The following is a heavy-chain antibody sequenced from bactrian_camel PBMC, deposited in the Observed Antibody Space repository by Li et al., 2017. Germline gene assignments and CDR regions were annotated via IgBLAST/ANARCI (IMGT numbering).Heavy chain of an antibody. V-gene: IGHV3S55*01. Sequence: SFVMAWFRQAPGSEREPVAIIDSDGGTEYVDSVKGRFTTSRNNAKNTLYLQLNSLKTEDTAMYYCVKNGISWWDFDCWGQGTQVTVS. CDR2: IDSDGGT. D-gene: IGHD6*01. CDR1: SFV. J-gene: IGHJ6*01. CDR3: VKNGISWWDFDC.